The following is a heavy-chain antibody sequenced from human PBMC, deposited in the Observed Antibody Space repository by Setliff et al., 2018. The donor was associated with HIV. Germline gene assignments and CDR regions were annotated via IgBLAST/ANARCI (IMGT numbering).Heavy chain of an antibody. V-gene: IGHV4-59*01. CDR2: IDNSGNT. D-gene: IGHD6-19*01. CDR1: GVSISAYF. Sequence: SETLSLTCAVSGVSISAYFWSWIRQSPEKGLEWIGYIDNSGNTNYSPSLKSRITISRDTSKNQFSLKLNSVTAADAAVYYCARAGPRICWTWPCDAFDVWGLGTLVTVSS. CDR3: ARAGPRICWTWPCDAFDV. J-gene: IGHJ3*01.